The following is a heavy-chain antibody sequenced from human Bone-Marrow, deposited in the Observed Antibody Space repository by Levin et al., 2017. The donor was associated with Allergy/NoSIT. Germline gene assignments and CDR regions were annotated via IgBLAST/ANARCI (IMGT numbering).Heavy chain of an antibody. V-gene: IGHV4-30-4*01. CDR1: GGSISSDNYY. D-gene: IGHD5-24*01. J-gene: IGHJ4*02. CDR2: TYYNGST. Sequence: SQTLSLPCTVSGGSISSDNYYWTWIRQPPGKGLECIGYTYYNGSTYYNPSLKSRVTISVDTSKNQFSLKLDSVTAADTAVYYCARVRDGYDFGDYYFDSWGQGTLVIVSS. CDR3: ARVRDGYDFGDYYFDS.